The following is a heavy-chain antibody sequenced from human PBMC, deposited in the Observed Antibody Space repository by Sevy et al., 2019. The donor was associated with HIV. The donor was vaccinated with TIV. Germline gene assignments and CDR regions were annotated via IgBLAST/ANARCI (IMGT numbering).Heavy chain of an antibody. D-gene: IGHD6-19*01. V-gene: IGHV1-18*01. Sequence: ASVKVSCKASGYTFTSYGISWVRQAPGQGLEWMGWISAYNGNTNYAQKLQGRVTMTTDTSTSTAYMELRSLRSDDTAVYYCARDPVYSSGWYGVFDYYDYGMDVWGQGTTVTVSS. CDR1: GYTFTSYG. CDR2: ISAYNGNT. CDR3: ARDPVYSSGWYGVFDYYDYGMDV. J-gene: IGHJ6*02.